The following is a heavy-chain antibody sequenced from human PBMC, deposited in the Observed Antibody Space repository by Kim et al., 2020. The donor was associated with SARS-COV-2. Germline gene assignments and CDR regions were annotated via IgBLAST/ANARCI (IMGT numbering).Heavy chain of an antibody. CDR1: GGSISSSSYY. D-gene: IGHD5-12*01. Sequence: SDTLSLTCTVSGGSISSSSYYWGWIRQPPGKGLEWIGSIYYSGSTYYNPSLKSRVTISVDTSKNQFSLKLSSVTAADTAVYYCARPREWLLFDYWGQGTLVTVSS. J-gene: IGHJ4*02. V-gene: IGHV4-39*01. CDR3: ARPREWLLFDY. CDR2: IYYSGST.